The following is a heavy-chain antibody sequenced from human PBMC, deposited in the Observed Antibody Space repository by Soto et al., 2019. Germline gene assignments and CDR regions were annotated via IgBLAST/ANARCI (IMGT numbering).Heavy chain of an antibody. CDR1: GFTFSSYA. CDR3: AKSAGSNAYYPNDY. D-gene: IGHD3-16*01. Sequence: EGQLLESGGGLVQPGGSLRLSCAASGFTFSSYAMTWVRQAPGKGLEWVSSISGSGISTYYADSVKGWFTISRDNSKNTLYLQMNSLRAEDAAVYYCAKSAGSNAYYPNDYWGQGTLVTVSS. J-gene: IGHJ4*02. V-gene: IGHV3-23*01. CDR2: ISGSGIST.